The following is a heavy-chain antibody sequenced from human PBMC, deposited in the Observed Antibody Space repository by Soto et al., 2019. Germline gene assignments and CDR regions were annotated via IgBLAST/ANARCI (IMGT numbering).Heavy chain of an antibody. V-gene: IGHV3-48*03. CDR3: ARDYSSSWNNWFDP. D-gene: IGHD6-13*01. CDR1: GFTFSSYE. Sequence: LRLSCAASGFTFSSYEMNWVRQAPGKGLEWVSYISSSGSTIYYADSVKDRFTISRDNAKNSLYLQMNSLRAEDTAAYYCARDYSSSWNNWFDPWGQGTLVTGSS. J-gene: IGHJ5*02. CDR2: ISSSGSTI.